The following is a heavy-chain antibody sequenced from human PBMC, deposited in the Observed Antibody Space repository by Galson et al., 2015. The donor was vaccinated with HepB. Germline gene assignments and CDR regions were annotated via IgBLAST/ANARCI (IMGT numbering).Heavy chain of an antibody. CDR1: GFTFSDYY. V-gene: IGHV3-11*06. CDR2: ISSSSSYT. Sequence: SLRLSCAASGFTFSDYYMSWIRQAPGKGLEWVSYISSSSSYTNYADSVKGRFTISRDNAKNSLYLQMNSLRAEDTAVYYCARDAADIVPPALSQLPQRDAFDIWGQGTMVTVSS. CDR3: ARDAADIVPPALSQLPQRDAFDI. D-gene: IGHD2-15*01. J-gene: IGHJ3*02.